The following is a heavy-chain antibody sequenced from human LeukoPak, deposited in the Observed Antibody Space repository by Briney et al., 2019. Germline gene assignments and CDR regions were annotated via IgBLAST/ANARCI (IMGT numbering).Heavy chain of an antibody. CDR2: IIPIFGTA. CDR3: ARVVKQTIFGVVPYYYYYMDV. Sequence: GSSVKASCKASGGTFSSYAISWVRQAPGQGLEWMGGIIPIFGTANYAQKFQGRVTITTDESTSTAYMELSSLRSEDTAVYYCARVVKQTIFGVVPYYYYYMDVWGKGTTVTVSS. J-gene: IGHJ6*03. CDR1: GGTFSSYA. D-gene: IGHD3-3*01. V-gene: IGHV1-69*05.